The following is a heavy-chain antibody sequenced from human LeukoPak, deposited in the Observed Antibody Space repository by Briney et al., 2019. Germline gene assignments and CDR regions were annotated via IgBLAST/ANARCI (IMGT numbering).Heavy chain of an antibody. CDR3: ARAQHYYGSGSYRGRGYYFDY. CDR1: GGSISSGGYY. J-gene: IGHJ4*02. V-gene: IGHV4-30-2*01. CDR2: IYHSGST. D-gene: IGHD3-10*01. Sequence: PSETLSLTCTVSGGSISSGGYYWSWIRQPPGKGLEWIGYIYHSGSTYYNPSLKSRVTISVDRSKNQFSLKLSSVTAADTAVYYCARAQHYYGSGSYRGRGYYFDYWGQGTLVTVSS.